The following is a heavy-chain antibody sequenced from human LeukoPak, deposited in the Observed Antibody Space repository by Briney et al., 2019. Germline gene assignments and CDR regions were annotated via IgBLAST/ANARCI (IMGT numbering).Heavy chain of an antibody. Sequence: GGSLRLSCAVSEFTFSSYDMKWVRQAPGKGLEWVSSISSSSSYIYYADSVKGRFTISRDNAKNSLYLQMNSLRAEDTAVYYCATSSFGLYWGQGTLVTVSS. V-gene: IGHV3-21*01. CDR3: ATSSFGLY. CDR1: EFTFSSYD. CDR2: ISSSSSYI. J-gene: IGHJ4*02. D-gene: IGHD1-26*01.